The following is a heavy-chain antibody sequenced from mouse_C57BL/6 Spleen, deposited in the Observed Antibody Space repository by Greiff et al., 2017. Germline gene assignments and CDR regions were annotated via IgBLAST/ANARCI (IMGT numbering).Heavy chain of an antibody. V-gene: IGHV14-4*01. Sequence: DVKLVESGAELVRPGASVKLSCTASGFNIKDDYMHWVKQRPEQGLEWIGWIDPENGDTEYASKFQGKATITADTSSNTAYLQLSSLASEDTAVYYCTTRELDWGQGTLVTVSA. J-gene: IGHJ3*01. CDR1: GFNIKDDY. CDR3: TTRELD. CDR2: IDPENGDT.